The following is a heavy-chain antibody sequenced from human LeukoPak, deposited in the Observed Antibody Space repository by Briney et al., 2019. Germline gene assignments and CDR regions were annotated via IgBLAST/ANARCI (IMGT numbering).Heavy chain of an antibody. CDR3: ITDKPYRGLRTFDY. Sequence: GGSLRLSCAGTGFIFSNAWMGWVRQAPGKGLEWVGRMKGIVDGGTTDYAATVKGRFAISRDDSKTTPFLQMHSLKTEDTAVYYCITDKPYRGLRTFDYWGQGTLVTVSS. CDR2: MKGIVDGGTT. CDR1: GFIFSNAW. V-gene: IGHV3-15*01. D-gene: IGHD1-26*01. J-gene: IGHJ4*02.